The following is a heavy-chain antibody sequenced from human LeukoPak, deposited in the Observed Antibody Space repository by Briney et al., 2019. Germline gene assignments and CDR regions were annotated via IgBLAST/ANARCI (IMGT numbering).Heavy chain of an antibody. Sequence: GGSPRLSCEASGFTFSTYCMTWVRQAPGKGLEWVANIKEDGSEEYYVDSVKGRFTISRDNTKNSLYLQMNSLRAEDTAVYYCAELGITMIGGVWGKGTTVTISS. CDR3: AELGITMIGGV. V-gene: IGHV3-7*01. D-gene: IGHD3-10*02. CDR1: GFTFSTYC. J-gene: IGHJ6*04. CDR2: IKEDGSEE.